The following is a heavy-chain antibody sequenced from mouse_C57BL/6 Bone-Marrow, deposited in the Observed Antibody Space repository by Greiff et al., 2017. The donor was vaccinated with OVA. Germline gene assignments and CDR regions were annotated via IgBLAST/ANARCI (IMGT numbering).Heavy chain of an antibody. V-gene: IGHV5-15*04. CDR3: ARHGSAYWYCDV. Sequence: EVKVEESGGGLVQPGGSLKLSCAASGFTFSDYGMAWVRQAPRKGLEWVAFISNLAYSIYYADTVTGRFTISRENAKNTPYLEMSSLRSEDTAMYYCARHGSAYWYCDVWGTGTTVTVSS. CDR1: GFTFSDYG. CDR2: ISNLAYSI. D-gene: IGHD1-1*01. J-gene: IGHJ1*03.